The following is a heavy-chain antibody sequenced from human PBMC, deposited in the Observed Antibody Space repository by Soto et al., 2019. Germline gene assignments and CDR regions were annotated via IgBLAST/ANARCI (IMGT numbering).Heavy chain of an antibody. CDR3: AKGDRGYCSGSSGYPFGH. Sequence: EVQLLESGGGLVQPGGSLRLSCAASGFTFSSYAMSWVRQAPGRGLELVWIITGGGGDTYSPHSLKGRFTISRDKSKNTLYLQVNSLGADDTAVFYCAKGDRGYCSGSSGYPFGHWGQGTLVNVSS. D-gene: IGHD2-15*01. J-gene: IGHJ4*02. V-gene: IGHV3-23*01. CDR1: GFTFSSYA. CDR2: ITGGGGDT.